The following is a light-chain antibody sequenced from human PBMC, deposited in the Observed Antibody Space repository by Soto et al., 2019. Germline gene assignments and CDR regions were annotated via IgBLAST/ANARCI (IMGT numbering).Light chain of an antibody. CDR2: DAS. J-gene: IGKJ1*01. V-gene: IGKV1-5*01. Sequence: DIQMTQSPSTLSASGGERVTSTCRASQSINIWLAWYQQKAGKAPKLLIYDASTLESGVPSRFSGSGSGTEFTLTISSLQPDDFATYYCQQYYSDWTFGQGTKV. CDR3: QQYYSDWT. CDR1: QSINIW.